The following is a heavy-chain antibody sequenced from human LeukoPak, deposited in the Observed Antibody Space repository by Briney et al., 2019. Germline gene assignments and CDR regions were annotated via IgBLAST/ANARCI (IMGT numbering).Heavy chain of an antibody. CDR3: ARGYSSGWSRGYVDY. CDR2: IYYSGNS. D-gene: IGHD6-19*01. V-gene: IGHV4-39*01. CDR1: GGSISSNHYY. Sequence: SETLSLTCTVSGGSISSNHYYWGWIRQPPGKGLEWIGSIYYSGNSYYNPSLKSRVTISVDTSKNQFSLKLSSVTAADTAVYYCARGYSSGWSRGYVDYWGQGTLVTVSS. J-gene: IGHJ4*02.